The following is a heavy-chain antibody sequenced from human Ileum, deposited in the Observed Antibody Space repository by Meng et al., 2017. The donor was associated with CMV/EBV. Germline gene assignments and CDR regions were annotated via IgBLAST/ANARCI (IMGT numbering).Heavy chain of an antibody. Sequence: CAVSGGSLTCYYCSWIRQPPGKGLEWIGEINYSESTNYNPSLNSRVTISVDTFKNQCSLKLTSVTAADTAMYYCARRVGSGKYFFDYWSLGALVTVSS. CDR1: GGSLTCYY. CDR3: ARRVGSGKYFFDY. D-gene: IGHD3-10*01. V-gene: IGHV4-34*01. CDR2: INYSEST. J-gene: IGHJ4*02.